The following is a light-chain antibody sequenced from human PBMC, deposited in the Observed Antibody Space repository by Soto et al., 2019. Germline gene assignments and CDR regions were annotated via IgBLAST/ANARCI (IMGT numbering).Light chain of an antibody. CDR1: QSVSSF. V-gene: IGKV3-11*01. Sequence: EIVLTQSPASLSLSPGDRATLSCRASQSVSSFLAWYQQKPGQAPRLLISDVSNRATGIPARFSGSGSGTDFTLTISSLEPEDFAVYYCQQRSNWPPTFGQGTKVDIK. CDR2: DVS. CDR3: QQRSNWPPT. J-gene: IGKJ1*01.